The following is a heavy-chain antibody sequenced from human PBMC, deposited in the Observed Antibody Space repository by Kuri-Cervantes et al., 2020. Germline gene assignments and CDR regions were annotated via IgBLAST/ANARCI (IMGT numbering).Heavy chain of an antibody. CDR3: PKRHRGDGYYLYYFEY. CDR2: IYSGGST. V-gene: IGHV3-NL1*01. CDR1: GFTFSSYG. D-gene: IGHD5-24*01. Sequence: GESLKISCAASGFTFSSYGMHWVRQAPGKGLEWVSVIYSGGSTYYADSVKGRFTISRDNSKTTLYLQMNGLRADDTAVYYCPKRHRGDGYYLYYFEYWGQGTLVTVSS. J-gene: IGHJ4*02.